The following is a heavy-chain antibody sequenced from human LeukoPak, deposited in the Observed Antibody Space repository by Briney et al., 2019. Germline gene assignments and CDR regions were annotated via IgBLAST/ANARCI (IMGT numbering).Heavy chain of an antibody. Sequence: SETLSLTCTVSGGSLGTYFWSWIRQSPGEGLEWIGYTGGTNYNPSLKSRVSISVDTSKNQFSLKLSSVTAADTAVYYCARDKSLRGWWYGNDYWGQGAQVTVSS. V-gene: IGHV4-59*01. CDR1: GGSLGTYF. D-gene: IGHD2-15*01. CDR2: TGGT. J-gene: IGHJ4*02. CDR3: ARDKSLRGWWYGNDY.